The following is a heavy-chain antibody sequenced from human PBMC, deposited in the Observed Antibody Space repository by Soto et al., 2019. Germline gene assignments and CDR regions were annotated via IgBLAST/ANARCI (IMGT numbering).Heavy chain of an antibody. CDR1: GFTFSDYY. Sequence: GGSLRLSCVSSGFTFSDYYMHWMRQAPGKGLEWVSCISGPGSVLSYADSVKGRFTISRDNAKDSLFLQVNNLRAEDTALYYCARGKYPGSVDVWGQGTMVTVSS. V-gene: IGHV3-11*01. J-gene: IGHJ3*01. CDR2: ISGPGSVL. CDR3: ARGKYPGSVDV.